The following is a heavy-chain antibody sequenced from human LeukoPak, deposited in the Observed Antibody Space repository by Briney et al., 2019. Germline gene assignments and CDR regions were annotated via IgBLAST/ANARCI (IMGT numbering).Heavy chain of an antibody. CDR3: AREIRIGWFDY. CDR1: GFTFCCYE. Sequence: GGSLRLSCSASGFTFCCYEMKRVPQAPGNGLEWVSYISSSGSTIYYADSVKGRFNIPRDNAKNSLYLQMNRLRAEDTAVYYCAREIRIGWFDYWGQGTLVTVS. CDR2: ISSSGSTI. V-gene: IGHV3-48*03. D-gene: IGHD2-15*01. J-gene: IGHJ4*02.